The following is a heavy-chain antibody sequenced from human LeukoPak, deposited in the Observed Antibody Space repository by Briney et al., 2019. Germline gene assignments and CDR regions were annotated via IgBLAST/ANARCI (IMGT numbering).Heavy chain of an antibody. CDR2: ISSSSSNI. CDR1: GFTFSTFG. D-gene: IGHD1-26*01. Sequence: GGSLRPSCETSGFTFSTFGMNWVRQAPGKGLEWVSSISSSSSNIYYADSVKGRFTISRDNSKNTLYLQMNSLRAEDTAVYYCASLSGSLIEDAFDIWGQGTMVTVSS. V-gene: IGHV3-21*04. J-gene: IGHJ3*02. CDR3: ASLSGSLIEDAFDI.